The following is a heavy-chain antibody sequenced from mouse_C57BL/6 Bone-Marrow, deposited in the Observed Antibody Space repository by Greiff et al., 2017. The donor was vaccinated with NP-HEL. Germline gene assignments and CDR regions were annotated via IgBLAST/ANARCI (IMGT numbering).Heavy chain of an antibody. J-gene: IGHJ1*03. D-gene: IGHD2-1*01. V-gene: IGHV14-3*01. CDR2: IDPANGNT. CDR1: GFNITNSY. Sequence: VQLQQSVAELVRPGASVKLSCTASGFNITNSYMHWVKQRPEQGLEWIGRIDPANGNTKYAPKFQGKATITADTSSNTAYLQLSSLTSEDTAIEYCAKNGNLHWYFDVWGTGTTVTVSS. CDR3: AKNGNLHWYFDV.